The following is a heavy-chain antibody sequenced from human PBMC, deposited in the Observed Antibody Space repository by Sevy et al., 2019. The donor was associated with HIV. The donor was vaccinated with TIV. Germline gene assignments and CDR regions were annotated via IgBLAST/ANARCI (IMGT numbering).Heavy chain of an antibody. V-gene: IGHV4-59*01. D-gene: IGHD3-10*01. J-gene: IGHJ5*02. CDR2: IYYSGST. Sequence: SETLSLTCTVSGGSISSYYWSWIRQPPGKGLEWIGYIYYSGSTNYNPSLKSRVTISVDTSKNQFSLKLSSVTAADTAVYYCARVPRITMVRGDNWFDPWGQGTLVTVSS. CDR3: ARVPRITMVRGDNWFDP. CDR1: GGSISSYY.